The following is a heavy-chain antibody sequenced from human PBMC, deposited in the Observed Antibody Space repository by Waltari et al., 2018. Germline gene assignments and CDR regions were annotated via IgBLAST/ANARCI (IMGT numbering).Heavy chain of an antibody. Sequence: HVQLEQSGAEVKKPGSSVKVSCKASGGTFSTYTVNWVRQAPGQGLDCIGSIIPFLGISKYAQSLQARLTITVDQSTNTGYMELNNLRPEDTGVYYCARSGEMKGTVDYWGQGTLVTVSS. CDR3: ARSGEMKGTVDY. CDR1: GGTFSTYT. CDR2: IIPFLGIS. J-gene: IGHJ4*02. V-gene: IGHV1-69*02. D-gene: IGHD1-1*01.